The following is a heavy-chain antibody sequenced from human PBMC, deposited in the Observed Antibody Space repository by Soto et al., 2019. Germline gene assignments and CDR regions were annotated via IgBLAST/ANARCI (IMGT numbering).Heavy chain of an antibody. V-gene: IGHV4-39*02. CDR2: ISYSGST. Sequence: SETLSLTCTVSGDSFSSTTYHWSWIRQTPGKGLEWIGTISYSGSTNYNPSLQSRVTMSVDTSTNHFSLQLTSVTAADTAVYYCARRGSASWRNWFDSWGQGTLVTVSS. CDR1: GDSFSSTTYH. CDR3: ARRGSASWRNWFDS. J-gene: IGHJ5*01. D-gene: IGHD2-2*01.